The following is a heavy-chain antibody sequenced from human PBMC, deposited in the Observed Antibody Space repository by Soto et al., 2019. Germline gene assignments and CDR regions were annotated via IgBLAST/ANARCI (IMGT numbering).Heavy chain of an antibody. CDR2: INPNSGGT. Sequence: ASVKVSCKASGYTFTGYYMHWVRQAPGQGLEWMGWINPNSGGTNYAQKFQGRVTMTRDTSISTAYMELSRLRSDDTAVYYCARDHSSPINRFDPWGQGTLVTVSS. CDR3: ARDHSSPINRFDP. J-gene: IGHJ5*02. CDR1: GYTFTGYY. V-gene: IGHV1-2*02. D-gene: IGHD6-13*01.